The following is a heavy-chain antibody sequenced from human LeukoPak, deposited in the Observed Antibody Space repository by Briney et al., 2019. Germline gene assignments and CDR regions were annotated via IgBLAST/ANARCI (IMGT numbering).Heavy chain of an antibody. CDR2: INPDSGGT. CDR3: ARGQLPRGLPSPY. D-gene: IGHD1-26*01. CDR1: GYTFTGYY. V-gene: IGHV1-2*02. J-gene: IGHJ4*02. Sequence: ASVKVSCKASGYTFTGYYMHWVRQAPGQGLEWMGWINPDSGGTNYAQKFQGRVTMTRDTSISTAYMELSRLRSDDTAVYYCARGQLPRGLPSPYWGQGTLVTVSS.